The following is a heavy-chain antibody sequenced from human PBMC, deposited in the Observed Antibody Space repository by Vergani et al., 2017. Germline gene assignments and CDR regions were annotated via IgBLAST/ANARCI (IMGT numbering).Heavy chain of an antibody. J-gene: IGHJ4*02. CDR1: GFTFSSYA. CDR3: ARDVTRRGYSYGYVDY. Sequence: EVQLVESGGGLVKPGGSLRLSCAASGFTFSSYAMSWVRQAPGKGLEWVSGISGSGGSTYYADSVKGRFTISRDNSKNTLYLQMKSLRAEDTAVYYCARDVTRRGYSYGYVDYWGQGTLVTVSS. D-gene: IGHD5-18*01. V-gene: IGHV3-23*04. CDR2: ISGSGGST.